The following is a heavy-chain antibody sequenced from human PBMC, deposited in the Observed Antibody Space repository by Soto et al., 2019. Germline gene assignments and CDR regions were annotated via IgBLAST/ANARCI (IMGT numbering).Heavy chain of an antibody. CDR3: AAGILTETSDY. CDR2: FDPEDGEA. CDR1: GYTLTELS. V-gene: IGHV1-24*01. J-gene: IGHJ4*02. Sequence: ASVKVSCKVSGYTLTELSMHWVRQAPGKGLEWMGCFDPEDGEAIYAQKFQGRVTMTEDTSAETAYMELSNLRSEDTAAYYCAAGILTETSDYWGQGSLVTVSS. D-gene: IGHD3-9*01.